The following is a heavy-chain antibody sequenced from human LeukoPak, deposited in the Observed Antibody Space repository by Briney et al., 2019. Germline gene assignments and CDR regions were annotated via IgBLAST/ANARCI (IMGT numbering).Heavy chain of an antibody. D-gene: IGHD1-26*01. Sequence: GGSLRLSCAASGLTFSSHSMNWVRQAPGKGLEWISHIRSSSSTRTTYYADSVKGRFTISRDDATNSLYLQMNSLRGEDTAVYYCARDPYSGSYGDYYYYYMDVWGKGTTVTISS. CDR1: GLTFSSHS. V-gene: IGHV3-48*01. CDR2: IRSSSSTR. J-gene: IGHJ6*03. CDR3: ARDPYSGSYGDYYYYYMDV.